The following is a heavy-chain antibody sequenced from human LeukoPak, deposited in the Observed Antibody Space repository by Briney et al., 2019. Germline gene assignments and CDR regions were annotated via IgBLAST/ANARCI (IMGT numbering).Heavy chain of an antibody. V-gene: IGHV4-59*12. J-gene: IGHJ3*02. D-gene: IGHD1-14*01. CDR1: GGSFSSYY. CDR2: IYYSGST. Sequence: SETLSLTCTVSGGSFSSYYWSWIRQPPGKGLEWIGYIYYSGSTNYNPSLKSRVTISVDTSKTQFSLKLSSVTAADTAVYYCAKESENQYAFDIWGQGTLVTVSS. CDR3: AKESENQYAFDI.